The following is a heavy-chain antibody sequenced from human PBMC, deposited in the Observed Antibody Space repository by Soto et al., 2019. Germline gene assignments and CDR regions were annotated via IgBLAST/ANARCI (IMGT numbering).Heavy chain of an antibody. D-gene: IGHD2-2*03. J-gene: IGHJ5*02. V-gene: IGHV4-34*01. CDR3: ARDGFCTSTTCRIGNWFDP. Sequence: SETLSLTCTVYGGSFSGHYWSWIRQAPGKGLEWIGGVNHRGSTYNPSLESRVTMSVDASKNQFSLKLSSVTAADTAVYYCARDGFCTSTTCRIGNWFDPWGQGTLVTVSS. CDR1: GGSFSGHY. CDR2: VNHRGST.